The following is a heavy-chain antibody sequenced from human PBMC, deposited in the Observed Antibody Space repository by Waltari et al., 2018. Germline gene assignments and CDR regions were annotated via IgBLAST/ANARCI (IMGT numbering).Heavy chain of an antibody. CDR1: GGTFSSST. CDR2: IVPITGRT. V-gene: IGHV1-69*08. D-gene: IGHD2-2*01. CDR3: ARDRRYCSSTSCYDWFDP. Sequence: VQLVQSGAEVKTPGSSVKVSCKSSGGTFSSSTINWVRQAPGQGLEWMGRIVPITGRTTDPQLFQGRVTITADKSTSTAYMELSSLRSEDTAVYYCARDRRYCSSTSCYDWFDPWGQGTLVTVSS. J-gene: IGHJ5*02.